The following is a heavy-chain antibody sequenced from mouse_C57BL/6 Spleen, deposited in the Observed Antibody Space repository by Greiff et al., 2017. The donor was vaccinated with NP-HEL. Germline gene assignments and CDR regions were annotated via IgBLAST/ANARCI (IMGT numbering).Heavy chain of an antibody. J-gene: IGHJ4*01. CDR3: ARNSRGYYYAMDY. CDR1: GFTFSDYG. V-gene: IGHV5-17*01. Sequence: EVKLQESGGGLVKPGGSLKLSCAASGFTFSDYGMHWVRQAPEKGLEWVAYISSGSSTIYYADTVKGRFTISRDNAKNTLFLQMTSLRSEDTAMYYCARNSRGYYYAMDYWGQGTSVTVSS. D-gene: IGHD1-1*01. CDR2: ISSGSSTI.